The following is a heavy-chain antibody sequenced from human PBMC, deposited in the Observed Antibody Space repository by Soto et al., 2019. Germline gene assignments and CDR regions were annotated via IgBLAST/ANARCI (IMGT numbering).Heavy chain of an antibody. V-gene: IGHV4-31*03. Sequence: SETLSLTCTVSGGSISSGGYYWSWIRQHPGKGLEWIGYIYYSGSTYYNPSLKSRVTISVDTSKNQFSLKLSSVTAADTAVYYCARDSAINYYGSGSYYNARWFDPWGQGTLVTVSS. CDR3: ARDSAINYYGSGSYYNARWFDP. D-gene: IGHD3-10*01. J-gene: IGHJ5*02. CDR1: GGSISSGGYY. CDR2: IYYSGST.